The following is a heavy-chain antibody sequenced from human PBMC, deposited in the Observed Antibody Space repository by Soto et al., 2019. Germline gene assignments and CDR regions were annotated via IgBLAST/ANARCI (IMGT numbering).Heavy chain of an antibody. Sequence: PGESLKISCAAFGFTVSGKKYVAWVRQAPGKGLEWVSALYDLDGTYYADSAKGRFTTSSDSSRTTVYLQMNSLRPDDTAVYSCATWHLQEHAYDIWGQGTMVTVSS. CDR1: GFTVSGKKY. D-gene: IGHD1-1*01. V-gene: IGHV3-53*01. J-gene: IGHJ3*02. CDR3: ATWHLQEHAYDI. CDR2: LYDLDGT.